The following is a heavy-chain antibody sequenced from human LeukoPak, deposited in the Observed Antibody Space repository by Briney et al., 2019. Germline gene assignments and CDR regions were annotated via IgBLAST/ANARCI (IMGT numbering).Heavy chain of an antibody. CDR2: ISVGGGSS. CDR1: GVTFSTYA. Sequence: GGSLRLSCAASGVTFSTYAMSWVRQTPGKGLEWISSISVGGGSSFHRDSVKGRFTISRDETTNTVYLEMSSMTVEDTAVYYCVGSPFTALFPIDYWGQGTLVIVSS. V-gene: IGHV3-23*01. D-gene: IGHD2-21*02. J-gene: IGHJ4*02. CDR3: VGSPFTALFPIDY.